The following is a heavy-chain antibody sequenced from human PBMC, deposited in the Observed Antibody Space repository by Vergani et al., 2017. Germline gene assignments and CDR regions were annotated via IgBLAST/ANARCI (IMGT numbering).Heavy chain of an antibody. D-gene: IGHD3-22*01. CDR1: GYSFSSYW. J-gene: IGHJ4*02. CDR3: ARAPMIAPVFEDY. CDR2: IYPGDSDT. V-gene: IGHV5-51*01. Sequence: EVQLVQSGAEVKKPGESLKISCKGSGYSFSSYWIGWVRQMPGKGLEWMGIIYPGDSDTRYRPSFQGQVTISADKSISTAYLQWSSLKASDTALYYCARAPMIAPVFEDYWGQGTLVTVSS.